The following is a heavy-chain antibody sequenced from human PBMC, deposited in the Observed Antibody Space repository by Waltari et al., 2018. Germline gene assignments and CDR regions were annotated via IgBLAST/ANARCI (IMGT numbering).Heavy chain of an antibody. V-gene: IGHV1-69*05. CDR3: ARDQSPYCSSTSCYGAFDI. CDR1: GGTFSSYA. J-gene: IGHJ3*02. Sequence: QVQLVQSGAEVKKPGSSVKVSCKASGGTFSSYAISWVRQAPGQGLEWMGGIIPIFGTANYAQKFQGRVTITTDESTSTAYMELSSLRSEDTAVYYCARDQSPYCSSTSCYGAFDIWGQGTMVTVSS. CDR2: IIPIFGTA. D-gene: IGHD2-2*01.